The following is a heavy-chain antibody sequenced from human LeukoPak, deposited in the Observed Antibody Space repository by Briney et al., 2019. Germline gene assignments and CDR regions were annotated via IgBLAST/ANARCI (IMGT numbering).Heavy chain of an antibody. V-gene: IGHV1-46*01. CDR3: AKDIYSNYGSDYGTDV. D-gene: IGHD4-11*01. CDR2: INPSGGST. CDR1: GYTFTSYG. Sequence: ASVKVSCKASGYTFTSYGISWVRQAPGQGLEWMGIINPSGGSTSYAQKFQGRVTMTRDTSTSTAYMELSSLRSEDTAVDYCAKDIYSNYGSDYGTDVWGQGTTVTVSS. J-gene: IGHJ6*02.